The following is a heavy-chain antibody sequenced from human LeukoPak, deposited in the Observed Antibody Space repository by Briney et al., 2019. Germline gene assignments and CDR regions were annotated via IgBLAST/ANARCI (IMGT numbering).Heavy chain of an antibody. CDR3: ATSGYSYGYAADY. CDR1: GFTFSGYS. Sequence: GGSLRLSCAASGFTFSGYSMNWARQAPGKGLEWVSAISGSGGSTYYADSVKGRFTISRDNSKNTLYLQMNSLRAEDTAVYYCATSGYSYGYAADYWGQGTLVTVSS. D-gene: IGHD5-18*01. CDR2: ISGSGGST. J-gene: IGHJ4*02. V-gene: IGHV3-23*01.